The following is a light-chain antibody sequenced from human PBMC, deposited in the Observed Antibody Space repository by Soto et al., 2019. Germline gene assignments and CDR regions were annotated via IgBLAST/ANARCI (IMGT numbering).Light chain of an antibody. Sequence: QSVLTQPPSVSGAPGQRVTISCTGSSSNTGAGYDVHWYQQLPGTAPKLLIYGNSNRPSGVPDRFSGSKSGTSASLAITGLQAEDEADYYCQSYDSSLGYVFGTGTKLTVL. J-gene: IGLJ1*01. CDR3: QSYDSSLGYV. V-gene: IGLV1-40*01. CDR2: GNS. CDR1: SSNTGAGYD.